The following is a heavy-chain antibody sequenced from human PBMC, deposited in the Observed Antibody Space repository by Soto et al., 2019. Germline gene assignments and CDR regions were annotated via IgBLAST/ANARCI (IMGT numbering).Heavy chain of an antibody. Sequence: GGSLRLSCAASGFTFSSYGMHWVRQAPGKGLEWVAVISYDGSNKYYADSVKGRFTISRDNSKNTLYLQMNSLRAEDAAVYYCAKDPEYYDFWSGSDYYYGMDVWGQGTTVTVFS. CDR3: AKDPEYYDFWSGSDYYYGMDV. CDR2: ISYDGSNK. D-gene: IGHD3-3*01. CDR1: GFTFSSYG. J-gene: IGHJ6*02. V-gene: IGHV3-30*18.